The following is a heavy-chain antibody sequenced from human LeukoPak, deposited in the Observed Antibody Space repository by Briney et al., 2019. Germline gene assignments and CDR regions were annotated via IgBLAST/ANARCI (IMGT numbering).Heavy chain of an antibody. Sequence: GGSLRLSCAASGFTFSSYWMSWVRQAPGKGLEWVANIKQDGSEKYYVDSVKGRFTISRDNAKNSLYLQMNSLRAEDTAVYYCARALRIAAAGDPYYYYGMDVWGQGTTVTVSS. J-gene: IGHJ6*02. CDR2: IKQDGSEK. CDR3: ARALRIAAAGDPYYYYGMDV. V-gene: IGHV3-7*01. CDR1: GFTFSSYW. D-gene: IGHD6-13*01.